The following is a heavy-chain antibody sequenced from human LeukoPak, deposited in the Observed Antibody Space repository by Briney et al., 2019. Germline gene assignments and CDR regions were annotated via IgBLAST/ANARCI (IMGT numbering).Heavy chain of an antibody. V-gene: IGHV4-39*01. CDR3: ARQSSGYYYGWFDP. J-gene: IGHJ5*02. CDR2: IFYTGNT. Sequence: KPSETLSLTCTVSGGSIPDSTYYWAWIRQPPGKGLEWIATIFYTGNTHYNPSLKSRVTMSVDTVRNQFSLNLNSVTAADTAVYYCARQSSGYYYGWFDPWGQGTLVTVSS. D-gene: IGHD3-22*01. CDR1: GGSIPDSTYY.